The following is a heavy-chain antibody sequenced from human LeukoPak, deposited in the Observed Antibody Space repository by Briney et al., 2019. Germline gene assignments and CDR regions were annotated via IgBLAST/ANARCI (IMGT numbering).Heavy chain of an antibody. CDR2: INPNTDGI. CDR1: VYTFTDYY. J-gene: IGHJ5*02. V-gene: IGHV1-2*02. Sequence: ASVKVSCKASVYTFTDYYIHWVRQAPGQGLEWMGWINPNTDGINYAQNFRGRVTMTRDTSISTAYMELSSLRSDDTAIYYCARVKALGIVGSTTVLNPWGQGSLVTVSS. D-gene: IGHD1-26*01. CDR3: ARVKALGIVGSTTVLNP.